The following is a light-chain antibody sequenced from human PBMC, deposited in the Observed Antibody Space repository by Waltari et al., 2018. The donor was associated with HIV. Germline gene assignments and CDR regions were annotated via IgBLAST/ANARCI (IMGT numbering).Light chain of an antibody. Sequence: SARTQPAPVSGSPGRSITISCTGTSSDVGAYNLVSWYQQHPGKAPKFIIYEVNKRPSEVSIRFSGSKSGNTASLTISGLQAEDEADYYCCSYAGRSTLEVFGGGTKVTVL. V-gene: IGLV2-23*02. J-gene: IGLJ2*01. CDR2: EVN. CDR1: SSDVGAYNL. CDR3: CSYAGRSTLEV.